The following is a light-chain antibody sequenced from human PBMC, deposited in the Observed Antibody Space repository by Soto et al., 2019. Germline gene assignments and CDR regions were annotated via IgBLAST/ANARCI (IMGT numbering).Light chain of an antibody. CDR1: TSNLGSNF. V-gene: IGLV1-47*01. Sequence: QPVLTQPPSASGTPGQRVTISCSGSTSNLGSNFIYWYQQLPGAAPKLLISRNNQRPSGVPDRFSGSKSGTSASLAISGLRSEDEAVYHCASWDDSLSGVVFGGGTKVTVL. J-gene: IGLJ3*02. CDR2: RNN. CDR3: ASWDDSLSGVV.